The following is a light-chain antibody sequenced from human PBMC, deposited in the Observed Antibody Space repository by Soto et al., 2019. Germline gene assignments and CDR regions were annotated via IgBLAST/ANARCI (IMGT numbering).Light chain of an antibody. CDR3: QQYNNWPRT. CDR1: QSVSSN. Sequence: EIVMTQSPATLSVSPWERAILSCRASQSVSSNLAWLQKKPGQAPRLLIYGASTRATGIPARFSGSGSGTEFTLTINSLQSEDFAVYYCQQYNNWPRTFGQGTKVDIK. J-gene: IGKJ1*01. V-gene: IGKV3-15*01. CDR2: GAS.